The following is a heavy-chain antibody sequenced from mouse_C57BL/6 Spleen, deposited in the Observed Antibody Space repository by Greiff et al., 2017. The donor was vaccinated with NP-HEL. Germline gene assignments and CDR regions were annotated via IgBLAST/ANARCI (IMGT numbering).Heavy chain of an antibody. D-gene: IGHD1-1*01. J-gene: IGHJ4*01. CDR3: ARWYYGSSYPYAMDY. Sequence: VQLQQSVAELVRPGASVKLSCTASGFNIKNTYMHWVKQRPEQGLEWIGRIDPANGNTKYAPKFPGKATITADTSSNTAYLQLSSLTSEDTAIYYCARWYYGSSYPYAMDYWGQGTSVTVSS. V-gene: IGHV14-3*01. CDR1: GFNIKNTY. CDR2: IDPANGNT.